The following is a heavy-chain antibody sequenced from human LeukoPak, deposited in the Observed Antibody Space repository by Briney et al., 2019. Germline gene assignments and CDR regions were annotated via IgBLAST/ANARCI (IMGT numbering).Heavy chain of an antibody. D-gene: IGHD1-26*01. CDR2: ISYDGSNK. Sequence: GRSLRLSCAASGFTFSSYGMHWVRQAPGKGLEGVAVISYDGSNKYYADSVKGRFTISRDNSKNTLYLQMNSLRAEDTAVYYCAKDWSGSYSGYFDYWGQGTLVTVSS. V-gene: IGHV3-30*18. J-gene: IGHJ4*02. CDR3: AKDWSGSYSGYFDY. CDR1: GFTFSSYG.